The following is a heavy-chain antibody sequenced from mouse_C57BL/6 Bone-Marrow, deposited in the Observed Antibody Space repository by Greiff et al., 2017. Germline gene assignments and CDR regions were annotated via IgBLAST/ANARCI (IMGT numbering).Heavy chain of an antibody. CDR1: GFTFSSYG. D-gene: IGHD2-14*01. J-gene: IGHJ1*03. CDR2: ISSGGSYT. V-gene: IGHV5-6*01. CDR3: ARHGPLVRIPYWYFDV. Sequence: EVHLVESGGDLVKPGGSLKLSCAASGFTFSSYGMSWVRQTPDKRLEWVATISSGGSYTYYPASVKGRFTISRYDAKKPLYLQMSSLKSEDTAMYYCARHGPLVRIPYWYFDVWGTGTTVTVSS.